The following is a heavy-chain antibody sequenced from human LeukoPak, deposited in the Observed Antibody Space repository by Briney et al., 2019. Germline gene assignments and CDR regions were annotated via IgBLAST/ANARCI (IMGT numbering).Heavy chain of an antibody. D-gene: IGHD4-17*01. CDR2: IYYSGST. CDR1: GGSISSYY. CDR3: AREEHDYGDYYFDY. Sequence: PSETLSLTCIVSGGSISSYYWSWIRQPPGKGLEWIGYIYYSGSTNYNPSLKSRLTISVDKSKNQFSLKLSSVTAADTAVYYCAREEHDYGDYYFDYWGQGTLVTVSS. V-gene: IGHV4-59*01. J-gene: IGHJ4*02.